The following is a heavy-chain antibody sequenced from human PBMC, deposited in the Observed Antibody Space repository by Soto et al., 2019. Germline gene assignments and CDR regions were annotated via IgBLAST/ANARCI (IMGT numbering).Heavy chain of an antibody. CDR1: GFTVSTYY. Sequence: PGGSLRLSCEASGFTVSTYYMSWVRQAPGKGLEWVSVIYSAGSADFADSVKGRFTVSRDNSKNTLFLQMSSLRAEDTAVYYCARVPSSSYHYFDYWGQGTLVTVSS. V-gene: IGHV3-66*01. J-gene: IGHJ4*02. D-gene: IGHD6-13*01. CDR3: ARVPSSSYHYFDY. CDR2: IYSAGSA.